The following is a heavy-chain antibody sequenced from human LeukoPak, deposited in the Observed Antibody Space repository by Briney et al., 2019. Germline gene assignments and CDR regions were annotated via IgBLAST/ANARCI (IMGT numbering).Heavy chain of an antibody. Sequence: ASVKVSCKVSGYTLIEVSLNWVQQTPGKGLEWMGGFDREDDETIYAQKFQGRVTMTEDTSTDIAYMELSSLRSEDTAVYYCATGGPFSRSFAYWGQGTLVTVSS. J-gene: IGHJ4*02. V-gene: IGHV1-24*01. CDR1: GYTLIEVS. CDR3: ATGGPFSRSFAY. CDR2: FDREDDET. D-gene: IGHD3-10*01.